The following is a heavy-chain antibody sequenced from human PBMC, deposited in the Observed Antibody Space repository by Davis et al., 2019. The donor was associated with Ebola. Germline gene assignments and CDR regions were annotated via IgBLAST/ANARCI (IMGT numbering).Heavy chain of an antibody. Sequence: SVKVSCKASGGTFSSYAISWVRQAPGQGLEWMGGIIPIFGTANYAQKFQGRVTITADESTSTAYMELSSLRSEDTAVYYCARVRVYSSSIGDTGYWGQGTLVTVSS. CDR1: GGTFSSYA. CDR2: IIPIFGTA. D-gene: IGHD6-6*01. CDR3: ARVRVYSSSIGDTGY. V-gene: IGHV1-69*13. J-gene: IGHJ4*02.